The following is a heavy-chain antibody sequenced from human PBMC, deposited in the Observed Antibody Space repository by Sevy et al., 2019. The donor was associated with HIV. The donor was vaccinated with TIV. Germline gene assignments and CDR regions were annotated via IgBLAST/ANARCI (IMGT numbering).Heavy chain of an antibody. Sequence: SETLSLTCTVSGGSISSSSYYWGWIRQPPGKWLEWIGSIYYSGSTYYNPSLKSRVTISVDTSKNQFSLKLSSVTAADTAVYYCARTHSITFGGVIVNWFDPWGQRTLVTVSS. J-gene: IGHJ5*02. CDR3: ARTHSITFGGVIVNWFDP. CDR2: IYYSGST. D-gene: IGHD3-16*02. V-gene: IGHV4-39*01. CDR1: GGSISSSSYY.